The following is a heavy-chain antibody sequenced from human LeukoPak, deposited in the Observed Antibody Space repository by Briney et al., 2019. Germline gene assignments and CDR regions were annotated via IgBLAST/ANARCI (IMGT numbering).Heavy chain of an antibody. CDR1: GLGFGSFW. CDR2: INQDGREK. CDR3: ARGEGYSGHAD. D-gene: IGHD5-12*01. J-gene: IGHJ4*02. Sequence: GGSLRLSCAASGLGFGSFWMSWVRQAPGRGLEWVANINQDGREKDYVDSVKGRFTISRDNAKNSLYLQMNSLRAEDTAVYYCARGEGYSGHADWGQGTLSRSPQ. V-gene: IGHV3-7*04.